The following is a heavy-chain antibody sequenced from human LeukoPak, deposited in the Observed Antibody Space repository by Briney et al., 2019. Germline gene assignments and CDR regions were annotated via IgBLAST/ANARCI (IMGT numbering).Heavy chain of an antibody. CDR2: IYYSGST. V-gene: IGHV4-59*01. Sequence: SETLSLTCTVSGGSINTYFWSWIRQPPGKGLEWIGYIYYSGSTNYNPSLKSRVTISVDTSKNQFPLKLSSVTAADTAVYYCARGVTGGWYGDFQHWGQGNLVTVSS. CDR1: GGSINTYF. D-gene: IGHD6-19*01. J-gene: IGHJ1*01. CDR3: ARGVTGGWYGDFQH.